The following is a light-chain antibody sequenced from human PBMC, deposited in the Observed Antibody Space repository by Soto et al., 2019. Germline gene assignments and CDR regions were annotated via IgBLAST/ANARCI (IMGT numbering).Light chain of an antibody. J-gene: IGLJ2*01. CDR1: SSNIGSNT. CDR3: AAWDDSLNVVV. Sequence: QSVLTQPPSASGTPGQRVTISCSGSSSNIGSNTVNWYQHLPGTAPKLLLYSNNQRPSGVPDRFSGSKSGTSASLAISGLQSEDEAEYYCAAWDDSLNVVVFGGGTKVTVL. V-gene: IGLV1-44*01. CDR2: SNN.